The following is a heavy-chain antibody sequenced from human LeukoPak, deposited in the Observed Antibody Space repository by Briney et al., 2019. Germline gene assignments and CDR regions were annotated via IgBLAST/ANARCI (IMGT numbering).Heavy chain of an antibody. CDR3: ARYGVVIDAFDI. J-gene: IGHJ3*02. CDR2: IYYSGST. D-gene: IGHD3-3*01. CDR1: GGSISSRSYY. V-gene: IGHV4-39*07. Sequence: PSETLSLTCTVSGGSISSRSYYWGWIRQPPGKGLEWIGSIYYSGSTYYNPSLKSRVTISVDRSKNQFSLKLSSVTAADTAVYYCARYGVVIDAFDIWGQGTMVTVSS.